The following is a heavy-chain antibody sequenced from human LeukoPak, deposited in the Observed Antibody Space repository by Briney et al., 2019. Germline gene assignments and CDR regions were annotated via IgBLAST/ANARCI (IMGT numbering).Heavy chain of an antibody. CDR3: AGGLGWLIDY. CDR2: IEQDGGEK. J-gene: IGHJ4*02. CDR1: GFTFSNYW. V-gene: IGHV3-7*04. Sequence: GGSLRLSCAASGFTFSNYWMNWVRQAPGKGLEGVVNIEQDGGEKNYVDSVKGRFTISRDNAKNSLYLQMNSLRAEDTAVYYCAGGLGWLIDYWGQGTLVTVSS. D-gene: IGHD2-15*01.